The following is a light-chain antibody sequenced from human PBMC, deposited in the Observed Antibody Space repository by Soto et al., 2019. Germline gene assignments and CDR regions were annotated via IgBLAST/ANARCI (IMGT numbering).Light chain of an antibody. Sequence: EIVLTQSPGTLSSSPGERATLSCRASQTVTSNYLAWYQQKPGQAPRLLFFGASIRATGLPDRFSGGGSGTDFTLAISRLEPEDFAVYYCQQYGRSPGTFGQGSKVEGK. V-gene: IGKV3-20*01. CDR2: GAS. J-gene: IGKJ1*01. CDR1: QTVTSNY. CDR3: QQYGRSPGT.